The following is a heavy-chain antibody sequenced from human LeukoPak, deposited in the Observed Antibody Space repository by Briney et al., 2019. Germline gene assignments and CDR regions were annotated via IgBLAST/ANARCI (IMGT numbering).Heavy chain of an antibody. V-gene: IGHV3-11*04. CDR1: GFTFSDYY. CDR2: ISNSGGAI. CDR3: ARSRRNYGSGSYNRPFDP. J-gene: IGHJ5*02. Sequence: GGSLRLSCAASGFTFSDYYMSWVRQAPGKGLEWFSYISNSGGAIYYADSVKGRFTISRDNAMNSLFLQMNSLRAEDTAVYYCARSRRNYGSGSYNRPFDPWGQGTLVTVSS. D-gene: IGHD3-10*01.